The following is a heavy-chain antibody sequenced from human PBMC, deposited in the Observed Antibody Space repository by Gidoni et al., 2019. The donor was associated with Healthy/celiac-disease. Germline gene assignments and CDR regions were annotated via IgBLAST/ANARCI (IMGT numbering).Heavy chain of an antibody. Sequence: QVQLVESGGGMVQPGRSLGLPCSASGCTFRSYAMHWVRQAPGKGLEWVAVISYDGSNKYYTDSVKGRFTISRDNSKNTLYLQMNSLRAEDTAVYYCASMTTVVTPAIRAFDIWGQGTMVTVSS. D-gene: IGHD4-17*01. CDR3: ASMTTVVTPAIRAFDI. V-gene: IGHV3-30-3*01. CDR2: ISYDGSNK. J-gene: IGHJ3*02. CDR1: GCTFRSYA.